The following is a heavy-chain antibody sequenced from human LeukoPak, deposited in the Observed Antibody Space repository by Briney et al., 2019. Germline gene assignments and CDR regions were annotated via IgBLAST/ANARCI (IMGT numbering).Heavy chain of an antibody. V-gene: IGHV1-46*03. CDR1: GYTFTSYY. CDR3: ARGGTAMVRIYYYYYMDV. Sequence: ASVKVSCEASGYTFTSYYMHWVRQAPGQGLEWMGIINPRGGSTSYAQKFQGRVTMTRDTSTSTVYMELSSLRSEDTAVYYCARGGTAMVRIYYYYYMDVWGKGTTLTVSS. D-gene: IGHD5-18*01. CDR2: INPRGGST. J-gene: IGHJ6*03.